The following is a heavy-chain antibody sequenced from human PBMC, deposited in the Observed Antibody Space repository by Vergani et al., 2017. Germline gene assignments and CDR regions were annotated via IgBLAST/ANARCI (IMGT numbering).Heavy chain of an antibody. Sequence: QVQLQESGPGLVKPSQTLSLPCTVSGGSISSGSYYWSWIRQPAGKGLEWIGRIYTSGSTNYNPSLKSRVTISVDTSKNQFSLKLSSVTAADTAVYYCASTSLYYGSGAIGYWGQGTLVTVSS. CDR3: ASTSLYYGSGAIGY. V-gene: IGHV4-61*02. CDR1: GGSISSGSYY. J-gene: IGHJ4*02. D-gene: IGHD3-10*01. CDR2: IYTSGST.